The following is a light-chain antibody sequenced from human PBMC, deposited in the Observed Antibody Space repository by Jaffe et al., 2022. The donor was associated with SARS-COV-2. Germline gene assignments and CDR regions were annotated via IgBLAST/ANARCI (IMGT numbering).Light chain of an antibody. Sequence: EIVMTQSPATLSVSPGERAILSCRASQSVSSNLAWYQQKPGQAPRLLIYGASTRATGSPARFSGSGSGTEFTLTVSSLQSEDFAVYYCQQYNNWPPTWTFGQGTKVEIK. V-gene: IGKV3-15*01. CDR1: QSVSSN. CDR3: QQYNNWPPTWT. J-gene: IGKJ1*01. CDR2: GAS.